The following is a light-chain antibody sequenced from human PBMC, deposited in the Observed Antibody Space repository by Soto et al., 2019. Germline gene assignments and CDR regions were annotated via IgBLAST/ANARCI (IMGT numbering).Light chain of an antibody. CDR3: LLLYSGHRRV. CDR2: DTN. Sequence: QAVVTQEPSLTVSPGGTVTLTCGSSPGAVTSGHYPYWVQQKIGQATRTLIYDTNNKYSSTPARFSGSLLGVQAALTLSGAQPEDEAEYFCLLLYSGHRRVFGAETKLTVL. J-gene: IGLJ1*01. V-gene: IGLV7-46*01. CDR1: PGAVTSGHY.